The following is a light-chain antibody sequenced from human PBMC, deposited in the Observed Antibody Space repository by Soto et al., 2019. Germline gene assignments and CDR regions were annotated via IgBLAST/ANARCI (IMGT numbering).Light chain of an antibody. CDR2: DVS. CDR1: SSDVDGYNY. V-gene: IGLV2-14*01. J-gene: IGLJ3*02. CDR3: SSYTSSSAWV. Sequence: QSALTQPASVSGSPGQSITISCTGTSSDVDGYNYVSWYQQHPGKAPKLMIYDVSNRPSGVSNRFSGSKSGNTASLTISGLQAEDEADYYGSSYTSSSAWVFGGGTQLTVL.